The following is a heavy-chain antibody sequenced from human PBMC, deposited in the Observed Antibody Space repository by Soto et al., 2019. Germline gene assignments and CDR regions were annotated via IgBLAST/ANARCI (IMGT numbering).Heavy chain of an antibody. CDR2: VAYNGDP. Sequence: VQLVESGGGVVQPGRSLRLSCAASGFIFSHYAMTWVRQAPGKGLEWVSTVAYNGDPYSPDSVKGRFTISRDNSRNTVTLQMTSLRAEDTAVYFCAKTRGTTVPSGTRTFDYWGQGTLVTVSS. CDR1: GFIFSHYA. CDR3: AKTRGTTVPSGTRTFDY. D-gene: IGHD1-1*01. J-gene: IGHJ4*02. V-gene: IGHV3-23*04.